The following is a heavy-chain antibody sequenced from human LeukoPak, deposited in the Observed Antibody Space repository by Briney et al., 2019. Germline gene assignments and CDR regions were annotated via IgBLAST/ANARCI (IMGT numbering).Heavy chain of an antibody. Sequence: PSETLSLTCAVYGGSFSGYYWSWIRQPPGKGLEWIGEVNHSGSTNYNPSLKSRVTISVDTSKNQFSLKLSSVTAADTAVYYCARDGSGSYYNGDYYGMDVWGQGTTVTVSS. D-gene: IGHD3-10*01. V-gene: IGHV4-34*01. CDR2: VNHSGST. CDR1: GGSFSGYY. J-gene: IGHJ6*02. CDR3: ARDGSGSYYNGDYYGMDV.